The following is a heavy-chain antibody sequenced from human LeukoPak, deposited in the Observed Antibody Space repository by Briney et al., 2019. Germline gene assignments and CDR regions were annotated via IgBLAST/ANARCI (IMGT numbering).Heavy chain of an antibody. V-gene: IGHV4-39*07. D-gene: IGHD6-13*01. CDR2: IFYSGRT. CDR1: GGSISSSTCY. J-gene: IGHJ4*02. CDR3: ARDILATSIAAPYY. Sequence: SETLSLTCTVSGGSISSSTCYWGWIRQPPGKGLEWIGSIFYSGRTYYNPSLKSRVTMSVDTSKNQFSLRLSSVDAADTAVYYCARDILATSIAAPYYWGQGTLVTVSS.